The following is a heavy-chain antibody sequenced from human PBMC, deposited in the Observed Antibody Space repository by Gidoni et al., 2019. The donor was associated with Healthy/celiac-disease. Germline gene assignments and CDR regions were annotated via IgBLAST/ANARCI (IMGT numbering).Heavy chain of an antibody. Sequence: QVQLVESGGGVVQPGRSLRLSCAASRFTFSRYAMHWVRQAPGKGLEWVAVISYDGSNKYYADSVKGRFTISRDNSKNTLYLQMNSLRAEDTAVYYCAIGIDYYDSSGYGDAFDIWGQGTMVTVSS. J-gene: IGHJ3*02. CDR3: AIGIDYYDSSGYGDAFDI. CDR2: ISYDGSNK. V-gene: IGHV3-30*03. D-gene: IGHD3-22*01. CDR1: RFTFSRYA.